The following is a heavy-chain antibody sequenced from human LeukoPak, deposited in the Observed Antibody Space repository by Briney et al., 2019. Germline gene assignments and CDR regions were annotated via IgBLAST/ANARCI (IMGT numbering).Heavy chain of an antibody. J-gene: IGHJ4*02. CDR2: INHSGST. Sequence: SETLSLTCAVYGGSFSGYYWSWIRQPPGKGLEWIGEINHSGSTNYNPSLKSRVTISVDTPKNQFSLKLSSVTAADTAVYYCARGRFYGSGSYMGSYYFDYWGQGTLVTVSS. V-gene: IGHV4-34*01. CDR3: ARGRFYGSGSYMGSYYFDY. D-gene: IGHD3-10*01. CDR1: GGSFSGYY.